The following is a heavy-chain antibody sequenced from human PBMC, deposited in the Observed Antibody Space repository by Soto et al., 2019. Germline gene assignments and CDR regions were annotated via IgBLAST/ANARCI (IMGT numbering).Heavy chain of an antibody. CDR1: GGTFSSYA. J-gene: IGHJ5*02. V-gene: IGHV1-69*13. Sequence: GASVKVSCKASGGTFSSYAISWVRQAPGQGLEWMGGIIPIFGTANYAQKFQGRVTITADESTSTAYMELSSLRSEDTAVYYCARTGLAAPLMLNWFDPWGQGTLVTVSS. CDR2: IIPIFGTA. CDR3: ARTGLAAPLMLNWFDP. D-gene: IGHD3-16*01.